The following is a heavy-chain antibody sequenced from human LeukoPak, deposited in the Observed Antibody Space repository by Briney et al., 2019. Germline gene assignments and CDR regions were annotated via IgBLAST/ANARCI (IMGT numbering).Heavy chain of an antibody. D-gene: IGHD6-13*01. CDR2: INHSGST. Sequence: ASETLSLTCAVYGGSFSGYYWSWIRQPPGKGLEWIGEINHSGSTNYNPSLKSRVTISVDTSKNQFSLKLSSVTAADTAVYYCARGYSSSWHYYYYGMDVWGQGTTVTVSS. J-gene: IGHJ6*02. CDR1: GGSFSGYY. CDR3: ARGYSSSWHYYYYGMDV. V-gene: IGHV4-34*01.